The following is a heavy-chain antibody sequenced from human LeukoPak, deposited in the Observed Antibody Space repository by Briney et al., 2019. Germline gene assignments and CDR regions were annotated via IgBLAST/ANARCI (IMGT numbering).Heavy chain of an antibody. CDR2: INPNSGST. D-gene: IGHD5-24*01. J-gene: IGHJ4*02. CDR3: ARERDRDGYNCFDY. V-gene: IGHV1-2*02. Sequence: ASVKVSCKASGYTFTGYYMHWVRQAPGQGLEWMGWINPNSGSTNYAQKFQGRVTMTRDTSISTAYMELSRLRSDDTAVYYCARERDRDGYNCFDYWGQGTLVTVSS. CDR1: GYTFTGYY.